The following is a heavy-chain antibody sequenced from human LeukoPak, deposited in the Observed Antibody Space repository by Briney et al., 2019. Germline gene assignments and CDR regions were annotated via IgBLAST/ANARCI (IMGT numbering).Heavy chain of an antibody. Sequence: GASVKVSCKISGFGLSVLSIHWMRQAPGKGLERVGGIRPETGEPIFAQKFRGRVTITEDTFTDTGYLELRGLTSEDTAVYYCSTDSGRSYFYFDFWGQGTLVTVSS. V-gene: IGHV1-24*01. D-gene: IGHD3-10*01. CDR1: GFGLSVLS. CDR2: IRPETGEP. CDR3: STDSGRSYFYFDF. J-gene: IGHJ4*02.